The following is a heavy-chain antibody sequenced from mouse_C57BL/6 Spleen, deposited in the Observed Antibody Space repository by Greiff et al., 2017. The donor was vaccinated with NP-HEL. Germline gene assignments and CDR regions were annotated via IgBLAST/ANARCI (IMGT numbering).Heavy chain of an antibody. Sequence: EVKLVESGPGLVKPSQSLSLTCSVTGSSITSGYYWNWIRQFPGNKLEWMGYISYDGSNNYNPSLKNRISITRNTANNQFFRKLNDVTTVDTATYSCARGDYDCFDYWGQGTLLTVSS. J-gene: IGHJ2*01. V-gene: IGHV3-6*01. CDR2: ISYDGSN. D-gene: IGHD2-4*01. CDR3: ARGDYDCFDY. CDR1: GSSITSGYY.